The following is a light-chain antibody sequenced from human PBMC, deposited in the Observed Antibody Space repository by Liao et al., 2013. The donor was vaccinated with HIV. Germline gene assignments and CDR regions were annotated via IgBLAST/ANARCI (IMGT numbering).Light chain of an antibody. CDR2: YDS. CDR1: NIGEKS. Sequence: SYELTQPPSVSMAPGKTARITCGGNNIGEKSVHWYQQKPGQAPVLVITYDSDRPSGIPERFSGSNSGNTATLTISGTQPMDEADYYCQAWDRNTAIFGGGTKLTVL. CDR3: QAWDRNTAI. J-gene: IGLJ2*01. V-gene: IGLV3-21*01.